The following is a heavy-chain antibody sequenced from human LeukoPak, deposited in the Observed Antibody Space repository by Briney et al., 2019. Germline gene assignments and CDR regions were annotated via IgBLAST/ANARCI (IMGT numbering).Heavy chain of an antibody. CDR2: ISCSSGST. CDR3: AKDPRYFDY. J-gene: IGHJ4*02. CDR1: GFTFSRSV. V-gene: IGHV3-23*01. Sequence: GGSLRLSCVASGFTFSRSVISCVRHAPGEGLGWVLDISCSSGSTYYADYVEGPFNISSDNSKNTLYLQMNRLRDEHTAVYYGAKDPRYFDYWGQGTLVTVSS.